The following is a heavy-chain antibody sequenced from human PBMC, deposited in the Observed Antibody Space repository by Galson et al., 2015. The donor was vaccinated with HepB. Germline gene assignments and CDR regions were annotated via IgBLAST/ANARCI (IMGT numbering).Heavy chain of an antibody. CDR3: ASKQHGNHPFDD. D-gene: IGHD1-14*01. J-gene: IGHJ4*01. Sequence: SLRLSCAASGFTFRDYAMNWVRQAPGKGLEWVSVIGGTRGATYYADSVKGRFTISRDNSENTLYLQMNNLRAEDTAVYYCASKQHGNHPFDDWGQGTLVTVSS. CDR1: GFTFRDYA. CDR2: IGGTRGAT. V-gene: IGHV3-23*01.